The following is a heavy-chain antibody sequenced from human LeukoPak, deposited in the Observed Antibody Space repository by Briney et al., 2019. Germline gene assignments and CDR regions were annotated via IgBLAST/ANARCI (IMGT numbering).Heavy chain of an antibody. CDR3: ARDLGFVAGTGY. D-gene: IGHD6-19*01. CDR1: GFTFNTYW. V-gene: IGHV3-7*01. Sequence: GGSLRLSCAASGFTFNTYWMTWVRQAPGKGLEWVANIKQDGSEKYYVDSLKGRFTISRDNAKNSLYLQMNSLRDEDTAVYYCARDLGFVAGTGYWGQGTLVTVSS. CDR2: IKQDGSEK. J-gene: IGHJ4*02.